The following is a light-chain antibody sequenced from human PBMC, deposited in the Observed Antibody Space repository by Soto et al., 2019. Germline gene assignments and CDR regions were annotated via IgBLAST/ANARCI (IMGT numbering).Light chain of an antibody. Sequence: VMTQAPATLSVSPGERATXXXXASQTINNNVAWYQLKDGQVPRLVIYGASTRATDIPARFSGSGSGTEFTLTISSLQSEDFAEYHCQQYNNWPQTFGQGTKVDIK. CDR2: GAS. CDR3: QQYNNWPQT. V-gene: IGKV3-15*01. CDR1: QTINNN. J-gene: IGKJ1*01.